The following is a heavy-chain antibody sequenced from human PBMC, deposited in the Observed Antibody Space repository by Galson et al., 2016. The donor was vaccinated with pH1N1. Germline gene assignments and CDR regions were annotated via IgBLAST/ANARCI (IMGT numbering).Heavy chain of an antibody. D-gene: IGHD4-23*01. CDR2: MSYDGSHK. CDR1: RFTFSSYA. V-gene: IGHV3-30*04. J-gene: IGHJ6*02. Sequence: SLRLSCAASRFTFSSYAMHWVRQAPGKGLEWVAVMSYDGSHKYYADSVKGRFTISRDNSKNKRYLQMNSLGAEDTAVYYCARDRLPYCGNTEVIFYCTGMDVWGQGTTVTVSS. CDR3: ARDRLPYCGNTEVIFYCTGMDV.